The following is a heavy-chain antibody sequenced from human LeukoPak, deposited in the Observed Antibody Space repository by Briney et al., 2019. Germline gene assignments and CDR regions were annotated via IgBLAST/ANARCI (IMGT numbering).Heavy chain of an antibody. CDR2: LSGNGGNQ. Sequence: GESLKISCAASGFTFSSYAMNWVRQAPGKGLEWVSGLSGNGGNQYYADSVKGRFTISRDNSKNTLFLQMNSLRAEDTAIYYCARDPNGSGPDFDCWGQGTLVTVSS. D-gene: IGHD3-10*01. CDR1: GFTFSSYA. V-gene: IGHV3-23*01. J-gene: IGHJ4*02. CDR3: ARDPNGSGPDFDC.